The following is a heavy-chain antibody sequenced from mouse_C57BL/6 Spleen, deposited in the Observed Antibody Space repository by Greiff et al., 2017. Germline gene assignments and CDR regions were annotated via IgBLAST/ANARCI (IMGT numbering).Heavy chain of an antibody. CDR1: GYSFTDYN. D-gene: IGHD3-2*02. J-gene: IGHJ4*01. CDR2: INPNYGTT. V-gene: IGHV1-39*01. CDR3: AREGWAYYYAMDY. Sequence: VHVKQSGPELVKPGASVKISCKASGYSFTDYNMNWVKQSNGKSLEWIGVINPNYGTTSYNQKFKGKATLTVDQSSSTAYMQLNSLTSEDSAVYYCAREGWAYYYAMDYWGQGTSVTVSS.